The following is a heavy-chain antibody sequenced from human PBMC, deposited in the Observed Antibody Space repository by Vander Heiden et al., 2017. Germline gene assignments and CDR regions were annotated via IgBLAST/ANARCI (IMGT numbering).Heavy chain of an antibody. CDR3: ARDRGGGVDV. D-gene: IGHD3-16*01. Sequence: EVQLVESGGGLIQPGGSLRLSCAASGITVSSNSMTWVRQAPGKGLEWVSVIFAGGSTFDADSVKGRFTISRDNSQNTLFLKMKSLRAEDTAIYYCARDRGGGVDVWGQGTTVTVYS. CDR2: IFAGGST. V-gene: IGHV3-53*01. CDR1: GITVSSNS. J-gene: IGHJ6*02.